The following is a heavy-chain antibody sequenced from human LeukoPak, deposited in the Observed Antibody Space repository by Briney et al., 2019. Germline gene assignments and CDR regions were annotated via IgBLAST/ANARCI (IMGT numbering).Heavy chain of an antibody. Sequence: GGSLRLSCAASGFTFSSYSMNWVRQAPGKGLEWVSSISSSSSYIYYAGSVKGRFTISRDNAKNSLYLQMNSLRAEDTAVYYCAKSGIAAAGTYDYWGQGTLVTVSS. J-gene: IGHJ4*02. CDR2: ISSSSSYI. CDR1: GFTFSSYS. CDR3: AKSGIAAAGTYDY. D-gene: IGHD6-13*01. V-gene: IGHV3-21*01.